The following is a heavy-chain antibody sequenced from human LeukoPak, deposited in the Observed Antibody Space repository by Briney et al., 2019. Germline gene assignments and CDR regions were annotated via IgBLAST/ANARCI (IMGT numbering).Heavy chain of an antibody. CDR1: GFTFSSYW. CDR3: ARDFLVDY. J-gene: IGHJ4*02. Sequence: GGSLRLSFAASGFTFSSYWMTWIRQAPGKGLEWVAHIKEDATESRSADSVKGRFTISRDNTKNSLFLQLNSLRAEDTAVYYCARDFLVDYWGQGTLVTVSS. CDR2: IKEDATES. V-gene: IGHV3-7*01. D-gene: IGHD2-15*01.